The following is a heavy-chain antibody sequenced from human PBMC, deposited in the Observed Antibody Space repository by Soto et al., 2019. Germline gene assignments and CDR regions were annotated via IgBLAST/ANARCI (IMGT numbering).Heavy chain of an antibody. CDR3: ARGCGADCYSFSDH. D-gene: IGHD2-21*02. V-gene: IGHV1-8*01. Sequence: QVQLVQSGAEVKKPGASVKVSCKASGYTFTSYDINWVRQATGQGLEWMGWMNPNSGTTGYAQRFQGRVSMTRNTXXTTAYVELSSLRSEDTAVYYCARGCGADCYSFSDHWGQGTLVTVSS. J-gene: IGHJ4*02. CDR2: MNPNSGTT. CDR1: GYTFTSYD.